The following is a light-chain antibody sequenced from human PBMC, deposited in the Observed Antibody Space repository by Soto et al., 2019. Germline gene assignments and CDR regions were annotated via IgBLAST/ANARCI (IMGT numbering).Light chain of an antibody. V-gene: IGKV3-15*01. CDR1: QSVSSN. CDR3: QQYNNWPIT. CDR2: GAS. J-gene: IGKJ5*01. Sequence: EILFTQSPATLSVSPGERATLSCRASQSVSSNLAWYQQKNGQAPRILIYGASTRDTGIPARFSGSGSWTEFTLTISRLQSEDFAVYYCQQYNNWPITFGQGTRLEIK.